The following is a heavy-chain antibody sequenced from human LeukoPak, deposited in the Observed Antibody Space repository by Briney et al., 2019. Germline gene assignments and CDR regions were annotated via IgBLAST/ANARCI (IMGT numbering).Heavy chain of an antibody. CDR3: ATRLEWLLDHDAFDI. J-gene: IGHJ3*02. CDR1: GYTFTSYG. CDR2: ISAYNGNT. Sequence: ASVKVSCKASGYTFTSYGISWVRQAPGQGLEWMEWISAYNGNTNYAQKLQGRVTMTTDTSTSTAYMELRSLRSDDTAVYYCATRLEWLLDHDAFDIWGQGTMVTVSS. D-gene: IGHD3-3*01. V-gene: IGHV1-18*01.